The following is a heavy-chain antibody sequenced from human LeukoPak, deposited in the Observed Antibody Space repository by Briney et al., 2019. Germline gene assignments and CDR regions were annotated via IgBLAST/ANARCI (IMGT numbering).Heavy chain of an antibody. CDR2: ISSSGSTI. Sequence: GGSLRLSCAASGFTFSSYEMNGFRQAPGKGLGWVSYISSSGSTIYYADSVKGRFTISRDNAKNSLYLQMNSLRAEDTAVYYCAELGITMIGGVWGKGTTVTISS. D-gene: IGHD3-10*02. CDR3: AELGITMIGGV. J-gene: IGHJ6*04. CDR1: GFTFSSYE. V-gene: IGHV3-48*03.